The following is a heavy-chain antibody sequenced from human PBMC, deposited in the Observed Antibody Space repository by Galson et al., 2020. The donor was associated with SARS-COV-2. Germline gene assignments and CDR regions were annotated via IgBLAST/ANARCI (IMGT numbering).Heavy chain of an antibody. Sequence: GGSLRLSCAASGFTFSSYAMSWVRQAPGKGLEWVSAISGSGGSTYYADSVKGRFTISRDNSKNTLYLQMNSLRAEDTAVYYCAKDVLRYFDWLQPIDYWGQGTLVTVSS. CDR2: ISGSGGST. CDR3: AKDVLRYFDWLQPIDY. D-gene: IGHD3-9*01. CDR1: GFTFSSYA. J-gene: IGHJ4*02. V-gene: IGHV3-23*01.